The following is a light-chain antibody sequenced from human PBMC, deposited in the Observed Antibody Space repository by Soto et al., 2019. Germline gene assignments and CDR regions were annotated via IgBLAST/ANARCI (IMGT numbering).Light chain of an antibody. J-gene: IGKJ1*01. V-gene: IGKV1-5*03. CDR1: QTIGTW. CDR3: QLYNSFPLW. CDR2: KAS. Sequence: DIQMTQSPSTLSASVGDRVTITCRASQTIGTWLAWYQQKPGKAPKSLIYKASSLERGVSSRFSGSGSGTEFTLTMRSLQPDYFTTYYCQLYNSFPLWFGQGTKVEMK.